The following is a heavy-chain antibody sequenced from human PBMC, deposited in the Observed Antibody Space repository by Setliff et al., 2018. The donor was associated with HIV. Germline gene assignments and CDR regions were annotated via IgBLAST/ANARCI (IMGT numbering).Heavy chain of an antibody. CDR2: ISTIGSNI. Sequence: PGGSLRLSCAASGFTFSDYYMGCIRQAPGKGLEWVSYISTIGSNIYYTKSMKGRFTISRDNAKNSLYLQMNSLRAEDTAVYYCAKYSPSGNNFDFWGQGTLVTVSS. J-gene: IGHJ4*02. D-gene: IGHD2-15*01. CDR3: AKYSPSGNNFDF. CDR1: GFTFSDYY. V-gene: IGHV3-11*04.